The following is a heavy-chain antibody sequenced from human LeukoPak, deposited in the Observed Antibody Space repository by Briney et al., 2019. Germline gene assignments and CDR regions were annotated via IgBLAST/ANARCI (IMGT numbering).Heavy chain of an antibody. D-gene: IGHD3-16*01. CDR1: GFTFSNYW. CDR2: IKQDGSAK. J-gene: IGHJ6*02. CDR3: ARGGGLDV. Sequence: GGSLRLSRAASGFTFSNYWMNWVRQAPGKGLEWVANIKQDGSAKYYVDSVKGRLTISRDNAKNSLYLQMSNLRAEDTAVYFCARGGGLDVWGQGATVTVSS. V-gene: IGHV3-7*03.